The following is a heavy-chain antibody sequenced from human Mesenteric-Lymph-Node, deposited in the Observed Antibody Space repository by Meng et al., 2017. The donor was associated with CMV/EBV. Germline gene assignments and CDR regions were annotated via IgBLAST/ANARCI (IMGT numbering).Heavy chain of an antibody. CDR1: GFTFSRYA. V-gene: IGHV3-23*01. J-gene: IGHJ4*02. CDR3: AKQGLAIAAAGTFDY. D-gene: IGHD6-13*01. Sequence: GGSLRLSCAASGFTFSRYAIHWVRQAPGKGLEWVSYISGGGDITDSADSVKGRFTISRDNSKNTVYLQMNSLRAEDTAVYYCAKQGLAIAAAGTFDYWGQGTLVTVSS. CDR2: ISGGGDIT.